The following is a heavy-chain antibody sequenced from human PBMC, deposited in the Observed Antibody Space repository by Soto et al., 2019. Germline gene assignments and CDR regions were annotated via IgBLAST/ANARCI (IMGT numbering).Heavy chain of an antibody. CDR2: ISGSGGRS. J-gene: IGHJ4*02. CDR1: GFTFSNYA. Sequence: PGGSLRLSCAASGFTFSNYAMTWVRQGPGKGLEWVSGISGSGGRSYYADSVKGRFTISRDNSKSTLNFKMNSLRAEETDVYYCAKAYFVWSSEQPYYFDYWGQGTLVTVSS. D-gene: IGHD3-16*01. CDR3: AKAYFVWSSEQPYYFDY. V-gene: IGHV3-23*01.